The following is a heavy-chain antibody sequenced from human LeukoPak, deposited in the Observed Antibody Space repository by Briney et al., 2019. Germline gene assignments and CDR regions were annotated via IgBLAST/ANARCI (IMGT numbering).Heavy chain of an antibody. Sequence: GGSLRLSCAASGFTFSSYAMSWVRQAPGKGLEWVSYISSSGSTIYYADSVKGRFTISRDNAKNSLYLQMNSLRAEDTAVYYCASTRDGYNPFDYWGQGTLVTVSS. CDR1: GFTFSSYA. CDR2: ISSSGSTI. V-gene: IGHV3-48*04. CDR3: ASTRDGYNPFDY. D-gene: IGHD5-24*01. J-gene: IGHJ4*02.